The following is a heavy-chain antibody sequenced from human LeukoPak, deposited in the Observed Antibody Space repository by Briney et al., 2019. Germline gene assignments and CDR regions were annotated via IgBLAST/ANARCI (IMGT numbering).Heavy chain of an antibody. CDR2: INPNSGGT. CDR1: GYTFTGYY. V-gene: IGHV1-2*02. CDR3: ASGPTNYYYYYMDV. Sequence: ASVKVSCRASGYTFTGYYMHWVRQAPGQGLEWMGWINPNSGGTNYAQKFQGRVTMARDTSVSTAYMELSRLRFDDTAVYYCASGPTNYYYYYMDVWGKGTTVTVSS. J-gene: IGHJ6*03. D-gene: IGHD3-10*01.